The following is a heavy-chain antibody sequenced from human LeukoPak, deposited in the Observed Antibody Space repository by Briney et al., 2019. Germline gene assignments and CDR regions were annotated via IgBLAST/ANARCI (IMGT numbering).Heavy chain of an antibody. CDR3: ARAIHLVGAFDI. CDR1: GFTFSSYW. V-gene: IGHV3-74*01. D-gene: IGHD1-26*01. Sequence: GGSLRLSCAASGFTFSSYWMHWVRQAPGRGLVCVSRINSGGTSTSYADSVKGRFTISRDNAKNTLYPQMNSLRAEDTAVYYCARAIHLVGAFDIWGQGTMVTVSS. CDR2: INSGGTST. J-gene: IGHJ3*02.